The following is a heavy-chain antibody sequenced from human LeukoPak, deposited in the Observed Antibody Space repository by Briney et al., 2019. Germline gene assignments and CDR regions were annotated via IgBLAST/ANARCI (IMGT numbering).Heavy chain of an antibody. D-gene: IGHD4-17*01. CDR2: IYTSGST. Sequence: SQTLSLTCAVSGGSISSGGYSWSWIRQPAGKGLEWIGRIYTSGSTNYNPSLKSRVTMSVDTSKNQFSLKLSSVTAADTAVYYCARDLVGDYEVVNWLDPWGQGTLVTVSS. V-gene: IGHV4-61*02. J-gene: IGHJ5*02. CDR1: GGSISSGGYS. CDR3: ARDLVGDYEVVNWLDP.